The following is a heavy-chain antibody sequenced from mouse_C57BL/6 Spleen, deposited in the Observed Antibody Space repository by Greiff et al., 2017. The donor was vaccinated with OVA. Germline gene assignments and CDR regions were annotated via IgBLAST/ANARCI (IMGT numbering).Heavy chain of an antibody. CDR2: IDPSDSET. Sequence: QVQLQQPGAELVRPGSSVKLSCKASGYTFTSYWMHWVKQRPIQGLEWIGNIDPSDSETHYNQKFKDKATLTVDKSSSTAYMQLSSLTSEDAAVYYCAREYGTYYFDYWGQGTTLTVSS. D-gene: IGHD1-1*01. CDR1: GYTFTSYW. CDR3: AREYGTYYFDY. J-gene: IGHJ2*01. V-gene: IGHV1-52*01.